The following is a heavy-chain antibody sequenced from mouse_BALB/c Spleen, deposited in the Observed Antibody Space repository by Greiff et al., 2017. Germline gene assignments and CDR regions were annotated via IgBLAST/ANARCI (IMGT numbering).Heavy chain of an antibody. CDR1: GYTFTSYY. J-gene: IGHJ4*01. CDR2: INPSNGGT. V-gene: IGHV1S81*02. D-gene: IGHD2-3*01. Sequence: QVQLQQSGAELVKPGASVKLSCKASGYTFTSYYMYWVKQRPGQGLEWIGEINPSNGGTNFNEKFKSKATLTVDKSSSTAYMQLSSLTSEDSAVYYCTRDGYYVPYAMDYWGQGTSVTVSS. CDR3: TRDGYYVPYAMDY.